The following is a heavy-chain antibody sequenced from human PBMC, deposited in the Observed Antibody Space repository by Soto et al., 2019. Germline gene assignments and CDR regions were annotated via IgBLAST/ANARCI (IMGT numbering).Heavy chain of an antibody. CDR1: GYTFTSHY. J-gene: IGHJ4*02. Sequence: GASVKGSRKASGYTFTSHYMHWVRQAPGQGLEWMGIINPSGGSTSYAQKFQGRVTMTRDTSTSTVYMELSSLRSEDTAVYYCARVGGYNWNDRIFDYWGQGTLVTVSS. CDR3: ARVGGYNWNDRIFDY. D-gene: IGHD1-20*01. CDR2: INPSGGST. V-gene: IGHV1-46*01.